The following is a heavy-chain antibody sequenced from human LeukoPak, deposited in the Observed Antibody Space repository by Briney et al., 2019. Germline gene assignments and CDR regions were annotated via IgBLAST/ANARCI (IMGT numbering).Heavy chain of an antibody. V-gene: IGHV3-15*01. Sequence: GGSLRLSCAASGLAFSNAWMTWVRQAPGKGPEWVGRIKSKTDGETTDYAAPVKGRFTISRDDSKNTLYLQMNSLKTEDTAVYYCTTPGGDSSGYYAFDIWGQGTMVTVSS. J-gene: IGHJ3*02. CDR1: GLAFSNAW. CDR2: IKSKTDGETT. D-gene: IGHD3-22*01. CDR3: TTPGGDSSGYYAFDI.